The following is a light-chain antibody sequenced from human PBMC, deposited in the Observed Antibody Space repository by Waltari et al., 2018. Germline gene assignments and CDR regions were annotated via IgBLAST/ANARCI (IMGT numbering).Light chain of an antibody. J-gene: IGKJ1*01. CDR3: QQYYRSRT. CDR2: WAS. CDR1: QSVLYNSHDKNY. V-gene: IGKV4-1*01. Sequence: DIVMTQSPDSLAVSLGERATINFRSSQSVLYNSHDKNYLAWYQQKPGQPPKLLIYWASTRESGVPDRFSGSGSGTDFTLTISSLQAEDVAVYYCQQYYRSRTFGQGTKVEIK.